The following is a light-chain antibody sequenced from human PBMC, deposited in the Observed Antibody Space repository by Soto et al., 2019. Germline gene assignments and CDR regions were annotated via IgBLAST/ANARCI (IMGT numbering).Light chain of an antibody. V-gene: IGKV3-15*01. CDR1: QNIYSN. J-gene: IGKJ1*01. Sequence: IALTQSPATVSVSPGDRVTLYCGASQNIYSNLGWYQQRPGQDPRLIIYRASARPTGIPARSSGSGSGTGFTLAISSLQSEYVATNECQQYHNFWSFGRGTKV. CDR3: QQYHNFWS. CDR2: RAS.